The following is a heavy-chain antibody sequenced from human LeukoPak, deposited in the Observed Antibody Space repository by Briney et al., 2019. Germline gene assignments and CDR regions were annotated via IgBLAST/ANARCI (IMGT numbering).Heavy chain of an antibody. D-gene: IGHD3-22*01. V-gene: IGHV3-7*01. Sequence: PGGSLRLSCAASGFTFSTYRMSWVRQAPGKGLEWVANIKQDGSEKHYVDSVKGRFTISRDNAKNSLYLQMNSLRAEDTAVYYCARDPLRYYYDSSGYYDYWGQGTLVTVSS. CDR3: ARDPLRYYYDSSGYYDY. CDR1: GFTFSTYR. CDR2: IKQDGSEK. J-gene: IGHJ4*02.